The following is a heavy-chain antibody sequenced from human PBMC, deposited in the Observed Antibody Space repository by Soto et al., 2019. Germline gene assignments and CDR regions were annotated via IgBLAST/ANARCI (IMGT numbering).Heavy chain of an antibody. V-gene: IGHV3-23*01. J-gene: IGHJ3*02. CDR1: GFTFTTYG. CDR2: ISASGDST. Sequence: EVQLLESGGGLVQPGGSLRLSCVASGFTFTTYGMNWVRQAPGKGLEWVSGISASGDSTFNADSVKGRFTISRDNSKNTLYLQMNSLRAEDTAVYYCAKDLLQWLVGGHDAFDIWGQGTMVTVSS. D-gene: IGHD6-19*01. CDR3: AKDLLQWLVGGHDAFDI.